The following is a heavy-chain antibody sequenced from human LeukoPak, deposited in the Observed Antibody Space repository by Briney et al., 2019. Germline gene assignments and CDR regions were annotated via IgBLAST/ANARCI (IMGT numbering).Heavy chain of an antibody. V-gene: IGHV4-4*07. Sequence: SETLSLTCTVSGGSISSYYWSWIRQPAGKGLEWIGRIYTSGSTNYNPSLKSRVTMSVDTSKNQFSLKLSSVTAADTAVYYCARDNPFGDYDFWSGTAEPGYYFDYWGQGTLVTVSS. D-gene: IGHD3-3*01. J-gene: IGHJ4*02. CDR2: IYTSGST. CDR1: GGSISSYY. CDR3: ARDNPFGDYDFWSGTAEPGYYFDY.